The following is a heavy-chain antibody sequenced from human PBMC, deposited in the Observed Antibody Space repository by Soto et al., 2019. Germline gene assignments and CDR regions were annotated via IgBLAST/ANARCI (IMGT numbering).Heavy chain of an antibody. J-gene: IGHJ4*02. V-gene: IGHV2-5*02. CDR2: IYWDDDK. D-gene: IGHD4-17*01. Sequence: QITLKESGPTLVKPTQTLTLTCTFSGFSLSTSGVGVGWIRQPPGKALEWLALIYWDDDKRYSPSLKSRLTITTGTSKNQVVLTMTNMDPVDTATYYCAHSGAMTRRHYFDYWGQGTLVTVSS. CDR3: AHSGAMTRRHYFDY. CDR1: GFSLSTSGVG.